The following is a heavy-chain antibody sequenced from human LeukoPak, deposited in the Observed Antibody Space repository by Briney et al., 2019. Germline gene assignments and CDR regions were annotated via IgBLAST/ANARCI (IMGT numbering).Heavy chain of an antibody. D-gene: IGHD6-19*01. CDR1: GGSFSGYY. V-gene: IGHV4-34*01. CDR2: INHSGST. Sequence: SETLSLTCAVYGGSFSGYYWSWIRQPLGKGLEWIGEINHSGSTNYNPSLKSRVTISVDKPKNQFSLKLSSVTAADTAVYYCARGLAVAGTTEDFPPRGQGTLVTVSS. CDR3: ARGLAVAGTTEDFPP. J-gene: IGHJ4*02.